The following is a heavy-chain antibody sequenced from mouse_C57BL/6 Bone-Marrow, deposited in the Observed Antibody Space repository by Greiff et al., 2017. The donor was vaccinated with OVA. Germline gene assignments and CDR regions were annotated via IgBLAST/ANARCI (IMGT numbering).Heavy chain of an antibody. J-gene: IGHJ4*01. V-gene: IGHV1-55*01. CDR3: ARSGITTVEGDFAMDY. D-gene: IGHD1-1*01. CDR1: GYTFTSYW. CDR2: IYPGSGRT. Sequence: QVQLQQSGAELVKPGASVKMSCKASGYTFTSYWITWVKQRPGQGLEWIGDIYPGSGRTNYNEKFKSKATLTVDTSSSTAYMQLSSLTSDDSAVYYCARSGITTVEGDFAMDYWGQGTSVTVSS.